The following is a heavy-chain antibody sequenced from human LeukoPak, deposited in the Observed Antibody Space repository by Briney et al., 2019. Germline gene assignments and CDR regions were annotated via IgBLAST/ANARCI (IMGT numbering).Heavy chain of an antibody. Sequence: GGPLRFSGAASGFTFSSNGLPWLGQAPGKGLKWVAFIRNDGSNTYYADSVDGRFTISRDNSKNTLYLQMNSLRVEDTAVYYCTREGLGTTFSAWFDPWGQGTLVFVSS. CDR3: TREGLGTTFSAWFDP. CDR2: IRNDGSNT. J-gene: IGHJ5*02. D-gene: IGHD1-7*01. CDR1: GFTFSSNG. V-gene: IGHV3-30*02.